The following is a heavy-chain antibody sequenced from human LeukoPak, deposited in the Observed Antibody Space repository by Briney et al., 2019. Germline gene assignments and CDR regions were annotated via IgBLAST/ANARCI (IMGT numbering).Heavy chain of an antibody. V-gene: IGHV1-69*05. CDR1: GGTFSSYA. CDR2: IIPIFGTA. J-gene: IGHJ5*02. D-gene: IGHD3-16*01. Sequence: ASVKVSCKASGGTFSSYAISWVRQAPGQGLEWMGRIIPIFGTANYAQKFQGRVTITTDESTSTAYMELSSLRSGDTAVYSCARDLLITYWFDPWGQGTLVTVSS. CDR3: ARDLLITYWFDP.